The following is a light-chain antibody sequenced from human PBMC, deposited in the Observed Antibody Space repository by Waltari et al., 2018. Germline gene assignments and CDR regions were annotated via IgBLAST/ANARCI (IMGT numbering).Light chain of an antibody. CDR1: VFSPHY. CDR2: KDN. V-gene: IGLV3-25*03. Sequence: SNALTQPPSVSVSPGQTARLTCSGDVFSPHYGCWYHQKAGQAPVLVINKDNERPSGIPERFSGSSSGTTVTLTISGVQAEDEADYYCQSTDNSNTYWVFGGGTKLTVL. CDR3: QSTDNSNTYWV. J-gene: IGLJ3*02.